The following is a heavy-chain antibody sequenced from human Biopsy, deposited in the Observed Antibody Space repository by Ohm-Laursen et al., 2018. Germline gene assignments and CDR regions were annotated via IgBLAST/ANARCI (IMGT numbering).Heavy chain of an antibody. D-gene: IGHD3-9*01. V-gene: IGHV1-45*02. Sequence: SVSASCKTSGYSFTYLYLHWARQAPGQALEWMGWITPFNGNTNYAQKLQGRVTISRDTSMSTMSMELTSLRSEDTGMYYCARSPLTGELGNNAMVVWGQGTTVTVSS. CDR3: ARSPLTGELGNNAMVV. CDR1: GYSFTYLY. CDR2: ITPFNGNT. J-gene: IGHJ6*02.